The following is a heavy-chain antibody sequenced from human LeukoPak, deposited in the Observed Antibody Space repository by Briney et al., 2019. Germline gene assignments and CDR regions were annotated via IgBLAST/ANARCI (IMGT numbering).Heavy chain of an antibody. CDR1: GFTFSSYA. CDR3: AKDHCSSTSCPLDY. V-gene: IGHV3-23*01. D-gene: IGHD2-2*01. Sequence: RPGGSLRLSCAASGFTFSSYAMSWVRQAPGKGLEWGSAISGSGGSTYYADSVKGRFTISRDNSKNTLYLQMNSLRAEDTAVYYCAKDHCSSTSCPLDYWGQGTLVTVSS. CDR2: ISGSGGST. J-gene: IGHJ4*02.